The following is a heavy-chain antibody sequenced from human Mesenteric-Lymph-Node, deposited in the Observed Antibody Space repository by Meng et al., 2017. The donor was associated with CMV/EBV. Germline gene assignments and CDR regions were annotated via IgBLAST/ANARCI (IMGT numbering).Heavy chain of an antibody. Sequence: GGSLRLSCAASGFTFSSYAMHWVRQAPGKGLEWVAVISYDGSNKYYADSVKGRFTISRDNSKNTLYLQMNSLRAEDTAVYYCARDYFPGYCSSTSCSLGHFQHWGQGTLVTVSS. D-gene: IGHD2-2*03. V-gene: IGHV3-30-3*01. J-gene: IGHJ1*01. CDR1: GFTFSSYA. CDR3: ARDYFPGYCSSTSCSLGHFQH. CDR2: ISYDGSNK.